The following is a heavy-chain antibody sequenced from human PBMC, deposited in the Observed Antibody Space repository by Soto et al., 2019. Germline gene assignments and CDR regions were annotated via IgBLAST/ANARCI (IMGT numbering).Heavy chain of an antibody. V-gene: IGHV3-48*01. CDR3: ARQYYDILTGYYYFDH. CDR1: GFTFSSYS. CDR2: ISSSSSTI. Sequence: GGSLRLSCAASGFTFSSYSMNWVRQAPGKGLEWVSYISSSSSTIYYADSVKGRFTISRDNAKNSLYLQMNSLRAEDTALYYCARQYYDILTGYYYFDHWGLGTLVTVSS. D-gene: IGHD3-9*01. J-gene: IGHJ4*02.